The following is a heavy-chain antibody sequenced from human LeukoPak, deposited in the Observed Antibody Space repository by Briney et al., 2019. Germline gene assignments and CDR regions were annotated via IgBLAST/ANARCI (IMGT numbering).Heavy chain of an antibody. D-gene: IGHD3-9*01. CDR1: GGSISSSSYY. CDR2: IYYSGST. J-gene: IGHJ4*02. CDR3: ASVPPSADWRDY. Sequence: SETLSLTCTVSGGSISSSSYYWGWIRQPPGKGLEWIGSIYYSGSTNYNPSLKSRVTISVDTSKNQFSLKLSSVTAADTAVYYCASVPPSADWRDYWGQGTLVTVSS. V-gene: IGHV4-39*07.